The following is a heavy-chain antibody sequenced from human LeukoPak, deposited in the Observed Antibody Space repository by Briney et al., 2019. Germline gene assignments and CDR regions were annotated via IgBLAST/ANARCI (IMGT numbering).Heavy chain of an antibody. J-gene: IGHJ4*02. CDR1: GYTFTGYY. Sequence: ASVKVPCKASGYTFTGYYMHWVRQAPGQGLEWMGRINPNSGGTDYAQKFQGRVTMTRDTSISTAYMELSRLRSDDTAVYYCARVFLKAYCGGDCYGHYFDYWGQGTLVTVSS. D-gene: IGHD2-21*02. CDR2: INPNSGGT. V-gene: IGHV1-2*06. CDR3: ARVFLKAYCGGDCYGHYFDY.